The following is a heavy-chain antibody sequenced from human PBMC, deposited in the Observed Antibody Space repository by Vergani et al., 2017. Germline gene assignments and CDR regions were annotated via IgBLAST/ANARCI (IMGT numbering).Heavy chain of an antibody. D-gene: IGHD4-17*01. Sequence: QVQLQQWGAGLLKPSETLSLTCTVSGGSISSGGYYWSWIRQHPGKGLEWIGYIYYSGSTYYNPSLKSRVTISVDTSKNQFSLKLSSVTAADTAVYYCARAFHDYGDYEAQDYWGQGTLVTVSS. V-gene: IGHV4-31*03. CDR3: ARAFHDYGDYEAQDY. CDR2: IYYSGST. J-gene: IGHJ4*02. CDR1: GGSISSGGYY.